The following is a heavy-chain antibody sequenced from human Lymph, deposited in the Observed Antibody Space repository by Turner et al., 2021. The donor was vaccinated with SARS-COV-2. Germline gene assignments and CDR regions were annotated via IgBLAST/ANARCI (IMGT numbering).Heavy chain of an antibody. D-gene: IGHD3-16*01. CDR2: IYYSGSS. CDR1: GGSISSGGYY. Sequence: QVQLQESGPGLVKPPQTLSLTCTVSGGSISSGGYYWSWIRQHPGKGLEWIGYIYYSGSSYYNPSLKSRVTISVDTSKNQFSLNLSSVTAADTAVYYCARFPVWGAFDIWGQGTMVTVSS. J-gene: IGHJ3*02. V-gene: IGHV4-31*03. CDR3: ARFPVWGAFDI.